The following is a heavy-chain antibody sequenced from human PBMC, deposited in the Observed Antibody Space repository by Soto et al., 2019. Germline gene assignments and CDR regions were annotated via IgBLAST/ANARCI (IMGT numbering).Heavy chain of an antibody. CDR1: RVAFSKFI. Sequence: QAQLEQSGGEVKKPGSSVKVSCKASRVAFSKFIVTWVRQAPGLGLEWVGGIIPIFGTANYAQKFQGRVTITADESTSTSYMEVNNLRSEDTAVYYCAKVRYSSPMGYYYGTDVWGQGTTVTVSS. CDR2: IIPIFGTA. D-gene: IGHD6-19*01. V-gene: IGHV1-69*01. CDR3: AKVRYSSPMGYYYGTDV. J-gene: IGHJ6*02.